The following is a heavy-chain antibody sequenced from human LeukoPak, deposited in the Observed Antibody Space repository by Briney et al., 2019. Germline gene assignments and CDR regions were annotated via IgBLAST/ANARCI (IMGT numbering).Heavy chain of an antibody. V-gene: IGHV3-74*01. J-gene: IGHJ5*02. CDR2: INSDGSST. CDR1: GFTFSSYW. CDR3: ARDRGYYDSSGYYVNWFDP. Sequence: GGSLRLSCAASGFTFSSYWMHRVRQAPGKGLVWVSRINSDGSSTSYADSVKGRFTISRDNAKNTLYLQMNSLRAEDTAVYYCARDRGYYDSSGYYVNWFDPWGQGTLVTVSS. D-gene: IGHD3-22*01.